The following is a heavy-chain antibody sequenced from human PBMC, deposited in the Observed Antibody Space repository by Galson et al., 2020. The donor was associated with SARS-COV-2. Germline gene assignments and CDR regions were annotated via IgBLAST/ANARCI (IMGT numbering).Heavy chain of an antibody. J-gene: IGHJ6*03. D-gene: IGHD2-2*01. CDR1: RYTYTSYA. CDR2: INTNTGNP. V-gene: IGHV7-4-1*02. CDR3: ARAEEGIVVVPAAIGRDYYYYMDV. Sequence: ASVNVSCQASRYTYTSYAMNWVRQAPGQGLAWMGWINTNTGNPTYVQGLPGRFILPLDTPVRTAYLQISSLKAEDTAVYYCARAEEGIVVVPAAIGRDYYYYMDVWGKGTTVTVSS.